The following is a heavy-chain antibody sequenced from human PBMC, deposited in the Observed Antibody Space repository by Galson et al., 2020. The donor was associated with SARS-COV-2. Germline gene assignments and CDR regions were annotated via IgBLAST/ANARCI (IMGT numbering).Heavy chain of an antibody. Sequence: GGSLRLSCTASGFTFGDYAMSWFRQAPGKGLEWVGFIRSKAYGGTTEYAASVKGRFTISRDDSKSIAYLQMNSLKTEDTAVYYGTRVDEGGYSSGWFDYWGQGTLVTVSS. CDR3: TRVDEGGYSSGWFDY. J-gene: IGHJ4*02. CDR1: GFTFGDYA. CDR2: IRSKAYGGTT. D-gene: IGHD6-19*01. V-gene: IGHV3-49*03.